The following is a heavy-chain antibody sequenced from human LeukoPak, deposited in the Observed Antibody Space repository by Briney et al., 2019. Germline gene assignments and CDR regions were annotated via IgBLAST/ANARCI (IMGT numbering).Heavy chain of an antibody. J-gene: IGHJ4*02. D-gene: IGHD3-10*01. V-gene: IGHV1-3*01. CDR1: GYTFTSYA. CDR2: INAGNGNT. CDR3: ARANSHNVQGGSGSYPFDY. Sequence: ASVKVSCKASGYTFTSYAMHWVRQAPGQRLEWMGWINAGNGNTKYSQKFQGRVTITRDTSASTAYMELSSLRSEDTAVYYCARANSHNVQGGSGSYPFDYWGQGTLVTVSS.